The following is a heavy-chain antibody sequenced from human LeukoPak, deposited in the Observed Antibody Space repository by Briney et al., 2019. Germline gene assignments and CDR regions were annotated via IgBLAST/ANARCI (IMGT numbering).Heavy chain of an antibody. V-gene: IGHV1-18*01. J-gene: IGHJ5*02. CDR2: ISAYNGNT. CDR3: ARDLRAAAGDNWFDP. D-gene: IGHD6-13*01. CDR1: GGTFSSYA. Sequence: ASVKVSCKASGGTFSSYAISWVRQAPGQGLEWMGWISAYNGNTNYAQKLQGRVTMTTDTSTSTAYMELRSLRSDDTAVYYCARDLRAAAGDNWFDPWGQGTLVTVSS.